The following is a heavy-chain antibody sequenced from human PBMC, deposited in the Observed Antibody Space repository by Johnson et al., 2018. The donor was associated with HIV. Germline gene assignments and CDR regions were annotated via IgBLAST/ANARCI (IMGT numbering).Heavy chain of an antibody. V-gene: IGHV3-9*01. Sequence: VQLVESGGGLVQPGRSLRLSCAASGFTFDDYAMHWVRQAPGKGLEWVSGISWHSGSIGYADSVKGRFTISRDNAKNSLYLQMNSLRAEDTAVYYCAKRFFGSSDAFDIWGQGTMVTVSS. CDR2: ISWHSGSI. CDR3: AKRFFGSSDAFDI. CDR1: GFTFDDYA. J-gene: IGHJ3*02. D-gene: IGHD1-26*01.